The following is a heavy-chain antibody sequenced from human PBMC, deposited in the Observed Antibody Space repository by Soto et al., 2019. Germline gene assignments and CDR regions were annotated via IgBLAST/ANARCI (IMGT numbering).Heavy chain of an antibody. D-gene: IGHD2-8*02. Sequence: PSETLSLTCTGSGGSISSYYWSWIRQPPGKGLEWIGYIYYSGSTNYNPSLKSRLTISVDTSKNQFSLKLTSVTAASSALYYCLSDKITGLFYYFGQGTLLTVSS. CDR1: GGSISSYY. CDR3: LSDKITGLFYY. J-gene: IGHJ4*02. V-gene: IGHV4-59*12. CDR2: IYYSGST.